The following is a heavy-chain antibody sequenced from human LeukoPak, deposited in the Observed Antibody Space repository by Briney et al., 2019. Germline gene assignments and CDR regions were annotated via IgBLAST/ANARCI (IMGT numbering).Heavy chain of an antibody. V-gene: IGHV1-46*01. CDR1: GYTFTSYY. CDR3: ARDPFITGNSRYFDY. CDR2: INPSGGST. D-gene: IGHD1-20*01. J-gene: IGHJ4*02. Sequence: ASVKVSCKASGYTFTSYYMHWVRQAPGQGLEWVGIINPSGGSTSYAQKFQGRVTMTRDTSTSTVYMELSSLRSEDTAVYYCARDPFITGNSRYFDYWGQGTLVTVSS.